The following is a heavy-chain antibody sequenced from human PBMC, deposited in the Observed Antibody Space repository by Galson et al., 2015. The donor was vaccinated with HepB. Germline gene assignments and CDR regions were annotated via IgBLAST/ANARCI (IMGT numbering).Heavy chain of an antibody. J-gene: IGHJ5*01. D-gene: IGHD4-23*01. CDR2: ICDSGSR. Sequence: SLRLSCAASGFTVGASYMSWVRQAPGKGLEWVSGICDSGSRYYADFAKGRFSISRDNSKNTLYLQMSGLRAEDTAGYYCARAGHYGGKGNWFDSWGQGTLVTVSS. CDR1: GFTVGASY. V-gene: IGHV3-66*01. CDR3: ARAGHYGGKGNWFDS.